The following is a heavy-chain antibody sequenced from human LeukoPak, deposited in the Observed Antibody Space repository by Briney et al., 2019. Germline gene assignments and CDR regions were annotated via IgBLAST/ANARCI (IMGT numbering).Heavy chain of an antibody. V-gene: IGHV3-30*02. CDR3: ARESSRIAIGTLDF. CDR2: LQNDGREK. D-gene: IGHD6-13*01. J-gene: IGHJ4*02. CDR1: GFNFRTSG. Sequence: GGSLRLSCTPSGFNFRTSGMHWVRQPPGKGLEWVGFLQNDGREKYFAYPVNGRFTISRDNSKNTLYLQMNSLRAEDTAVYYCARESSRIAIGTLDFWGQGTLVTVSS.